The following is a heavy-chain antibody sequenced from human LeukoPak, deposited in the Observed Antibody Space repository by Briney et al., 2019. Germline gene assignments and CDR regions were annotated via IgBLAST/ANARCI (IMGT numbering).Heavy chain of an antibody. CDR2: ITSSGTYI. CDR3: ARDQTPFV. V-gene: IGHV3-21*01. Sequence: NAGGSLRLSCATSGFTFNDYNMNWVRQAPGRALEWVSSITSSGTYIFYADSVKGRFTISRDNAKNSLYLQMNSLRAEDTAVYYCARDQTPFVWGQGTLVTVSS. J-gene: IGHJ4*02. CDR1: GFTFNDYN.